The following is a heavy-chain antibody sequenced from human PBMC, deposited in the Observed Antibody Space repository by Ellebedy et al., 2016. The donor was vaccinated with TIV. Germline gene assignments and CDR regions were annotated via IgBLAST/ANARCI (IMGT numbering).Heavy chain of an antibody. CDR2: INQSGST. CDR3: ARCYYDSSGHYYGGMDV. D-gene: IGHD3-22*01. V-gene: IGHV4-34*01. Sequence: MPSETLSLTCAVYGGSFSGNYWSWIRQPPGKELEWIGEINQSGSTNYNPSLKSRVTISVDTSKNQFSLKLRSVTAADTAVYYCARCYYDSSGHYYGGMDVWGQGTTVTVSS. J-gene: IGHJ6*02. CDR1: GGSFSGNY.